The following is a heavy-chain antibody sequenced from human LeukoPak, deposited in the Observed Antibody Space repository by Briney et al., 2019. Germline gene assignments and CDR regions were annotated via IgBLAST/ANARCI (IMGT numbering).Heavy chain of an antibody. V-gene: IGHV3-23*01. J-gene: IGHJ4*02. Sequence: PGGSLRLSCAASGFTFSGCAMGWVRQAPGKGLEWVSVISGGGGSTYYADSAKGRFTISRDNSKNTLYLQMNSLRAEDTAVYYCAKGRYGSSRYPFDYWGQGTLVTVSS. CDR3: AKGRYGSSRYPFDY. CDR2: ISGGGGST. CDR1: GFTFSGCA. D-gene: IGHD6-13*01.